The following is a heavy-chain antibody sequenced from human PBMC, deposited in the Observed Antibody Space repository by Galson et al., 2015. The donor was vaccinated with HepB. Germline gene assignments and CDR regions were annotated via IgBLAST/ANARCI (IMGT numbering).Heavy chain of an antibody. CDR1: GFTFTSSA. CDR3: AAGYDILTGPLDY. D-gene: IGHD3-9*01. J-gene: IGHJ4*02. Sequence: SVKVSCKASGFTFTSSAVQWVRQARGQRLEWIGWIVVGSGNTNYAQKFQERVTITRDMSTSTAYMELSSLRSEDTAVYYCAAGYDILTGPLDYWGQGTLVTVSS. CDR2: IVVGSGNT. V-gene: IGHV1-58*01.